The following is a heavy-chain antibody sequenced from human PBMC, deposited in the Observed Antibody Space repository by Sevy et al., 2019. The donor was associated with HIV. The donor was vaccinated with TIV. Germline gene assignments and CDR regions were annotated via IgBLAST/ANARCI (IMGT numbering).Heavy chain of an antibody. V-gene: IGHV3-21*01. CDR3: ARYWGRDGHSIDY. CDR2: ISSVSTII. D-gene: IGHD3-16*01. CDR1: GFSFNSYD. Sequence: RGSLRLSCAASGFSFNSYDMNWVRQAPGKGLEWVSSISSVSTIIYYGDSVRGRFSISRDNAKKSLYLQMNNLRVEDTAVYYCARYWGRDGHSIDYWGQGTLVTVSS. J-gene: IGHJ4*02.